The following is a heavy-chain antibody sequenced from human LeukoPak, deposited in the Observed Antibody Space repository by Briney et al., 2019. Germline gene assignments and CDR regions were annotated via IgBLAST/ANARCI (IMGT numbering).Heavy chain of an antibody. V-gene: IGHV1-69*01. CDR3: ARAILGYCSGGSCLGFDP. CDR1: GGTFISYA. J-gene: IGHJ5*02. CDR2: IIPIFGTA. Sequence: SSVKVSCKASGGTFISYAISWVRQAPGQGLEWMGGIIPIFGTANYAQKFQGRVTITADESTSTAYMELSSLRSEDTAVYYCARAILGYCSGGSCLGFDPWGQGTLVTVSS. D-gene: IGHD2-15*01.